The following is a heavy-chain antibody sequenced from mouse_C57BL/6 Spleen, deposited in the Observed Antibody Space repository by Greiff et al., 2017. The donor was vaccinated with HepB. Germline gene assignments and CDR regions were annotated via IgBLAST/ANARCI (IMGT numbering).Heavy chain of an antibody. Sequence: EVQLVESGGGLVKPGGSLKLSCAASGFTFSSYAMSWVRQTPEKRLEWVATISDGGSYTYYPDNVKGRITISRDNAKNNLYLQMSHLKSEDTAMYYCARDRRRYAMDYWGQGTSVTVSS. CDR1: GFTFSSYA. V-gene: IGHV5-4*01. CDR2: ISDGGSYT. CDR3: ARDRRRYAMDY. J-gene: IGHJ4*01.